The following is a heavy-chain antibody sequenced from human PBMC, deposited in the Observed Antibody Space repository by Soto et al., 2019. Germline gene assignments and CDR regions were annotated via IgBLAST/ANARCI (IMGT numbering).Heavy chain of an antibody. D-gene: IGHD3-22*01. CDR3: ARANPGYYYDSSGYSGYYFDY. CDR1: GGSISSYY. CDR2: IYYSGTT. V-gene: IGHV4-59*01. Sequence: NPSETLSLTCTVSGGSISSYYWSWIRQPPGKGLEWIGYIYYSGTTNYNPSLKRRVTISVDTSKNQFSLKLSSVTAADTAVYYCARANPGYYYDSSGYSGYYFDYWGQGSLVTVSS. J-gene: IGHJ4*02.